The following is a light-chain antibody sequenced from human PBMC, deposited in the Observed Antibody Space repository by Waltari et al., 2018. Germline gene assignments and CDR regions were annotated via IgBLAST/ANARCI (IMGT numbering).Light chain of an antibody. V-gene: IGLV8-61*01. CDR1: SGSVSSTSY. CDR3: SMYMGSGIWV. Sequence: QTVLTQEPSLSVSPGGTVTLTCALSSGSVSSTSYATWYQQTPGLPPRTLGYKGNGRASVVPDRFSGSILGNKAALTITGAQADDESDYYGSMYMGSGIWVFGGGTKLTVL. CDR2: KGN. J-gene: IGLJ3*02.